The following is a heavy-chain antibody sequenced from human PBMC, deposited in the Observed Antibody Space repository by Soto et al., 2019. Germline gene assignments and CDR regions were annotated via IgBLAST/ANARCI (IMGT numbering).Heavy chain of an antibody. Sequence: QVTLKESGPVLVQATETLTLTCNVSGFSLTNVQKGVAWIRQPPGKALEWLAHILSDVEQSYKSSLKKRLTISQDTSKRQVVLVMTNVEPADTATYYCARISGRFGASHFDFWGQGSSVIVSS. J-gene: IGHJ4*02. CDR1: GFSLTNVQKG. V-gene: IGHV2-26*01. CDR3: ARISGRFGASHFDF. D-gene: IGHD3-10*01. CDR2: ILSDVEQ.